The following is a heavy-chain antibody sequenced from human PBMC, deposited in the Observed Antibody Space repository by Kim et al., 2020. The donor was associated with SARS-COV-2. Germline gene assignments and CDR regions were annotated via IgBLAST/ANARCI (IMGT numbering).Heavy chain of an antibody. D-gene: IGHD6-13*01. J-gene: IGHJ6*02. V-gene: IGHV4-39*01. Sequence: SETLSLTCTVSGGSISSSSYYWGWIRQPPGKGLEWIGSIYYSGSTYYNPSLKSRVTISVDTSKNQFSLKLSSVTAADTAVYYCARGSIAAAGDYYYYYGMDVWGQGTTVTVSS. CDR2: IYYSGST. CDR3: ARGSIAAAGDYYYYYGMDV. CDR1: GGSISSSSYY.